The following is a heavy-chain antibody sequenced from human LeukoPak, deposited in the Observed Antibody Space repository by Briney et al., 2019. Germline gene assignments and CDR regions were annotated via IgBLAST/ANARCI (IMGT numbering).Heavy chain of an antibody. J-gene: IGHJ6*03. CDR2: IYYSGST. V-gene: IGHV4-59*01. D-gene: IGHD6-13*01. Sequence: KASETLSLTCTVSGGSISSYYWSWIRQPPGKGLEWIGYIYYSGSTNYNPSLKSRVTISVGTSKNQFSLKLSSVTAADTAVYYCARVGAAARPYYYYYYYMDVWGKGTTVTVSS. CDR3: ARVGAAARPYYYYYYYMDV. CDR1: GGSISSYY.